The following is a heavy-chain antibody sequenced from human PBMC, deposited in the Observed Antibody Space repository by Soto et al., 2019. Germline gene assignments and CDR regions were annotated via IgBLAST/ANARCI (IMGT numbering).Heavy chain of an antibody. J-gene: IGHJ3*02. Sequence: PGGSLRLSCAASGFTFSSYAMSWVRQAPGKGLEWVSAISGSGGSTYDADSVKGRFPISRDNSKNTLYLQMNSLRAEDTAVYYCAKGESGYAHAFDIWGQGTMVTVSS. CDR2: ISGSGGST. CDR3: AKGESGYAHAFDI. CDR1: GFTFSSYA. D-gene: IGHD2-15*01. V-gene: IGHV3-23*01.